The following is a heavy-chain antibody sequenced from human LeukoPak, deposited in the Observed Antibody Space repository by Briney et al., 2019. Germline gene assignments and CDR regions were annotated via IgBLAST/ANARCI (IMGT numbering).Heavy chain of an antibody. CDR3: ARHPSFGIVIES. CDR2: VSYTGTS. D-gene: IGHD3-3*01. V-gene: IGHV4-59*08. Sequence: PSETLSHTCSVSGDSISTYYWSWIRQTPGRGLEWIGYVSYTGTSNYNPSLKSRVNISVDTSKNQFSLKLSSVTAADTAVYYCARHPSFGIVIESWGQGNLATVSS. J-gene: IGHJ4*02. CDR1: GDSISTYY.